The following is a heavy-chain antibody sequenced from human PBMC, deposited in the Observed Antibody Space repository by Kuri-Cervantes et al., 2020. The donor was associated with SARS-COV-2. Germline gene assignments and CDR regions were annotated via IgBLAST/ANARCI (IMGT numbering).Heavy chain of an antibody. CDR2: IRNKANSYTT. CDR1: GFTFSAHY. Sequence: GESLKISCAASGFTFSAHYMDWVRQAPGKGLEWVGRIRNKANSYTTEYAAAVKGRFTISRDDSKNSLYMQMNSLKTEDTAVYYCASKGVTIFGVVHSPYYYYYGMDVWGQGTTVTVSS. CDR3: ASKGVTIFGVVHSPYYYYYGMDV. V-gene: IGHV3-72*01. J-gene: IGHJ6*02. D-gene: IGHD3-3*01.